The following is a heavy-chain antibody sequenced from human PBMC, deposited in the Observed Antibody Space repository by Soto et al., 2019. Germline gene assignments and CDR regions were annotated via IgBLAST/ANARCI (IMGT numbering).Heavy chain of an antibody. CDR3: ARRSLTIFGVVTNWFDP. V-gene: IGHV4-34*01. D-gene: IGHD3-3*01. CDR2: INHSGST. Sequence: LSLPCAVYGGSFSGYYWSWIRQPPGKGLEWIGEINHSGSTNYNPSLKSRVTISVDTSKNQFSLKLSSVTAADTAVYYCARRSLTIFGVVTNWFDPWGQGTLVTVSS. J-gene: IGHJ5*02. CDR1: GGSFSGYY.